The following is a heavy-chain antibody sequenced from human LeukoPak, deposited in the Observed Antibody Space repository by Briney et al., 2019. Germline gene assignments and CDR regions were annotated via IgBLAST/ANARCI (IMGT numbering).Heavy chain of an antibody. J-gene: IGHJ5*02. CDR3: ARLGSAAGTLGWFDP. D-gene: IGHD6-13*01. Sequence: SETLSLTCTVSGGSISSYYWSWIRQPPATGLEWIGYIYYSGSTNYNPSLTSRVTISVGTSKHQFSPKLTSVTAADTAVYYCARLGSAAGTLGWFDPWGQGTLVTVSS. V-gene: IGHV4-59*08. CDR2: IYYSGST. CDR1: GGSISSYY.